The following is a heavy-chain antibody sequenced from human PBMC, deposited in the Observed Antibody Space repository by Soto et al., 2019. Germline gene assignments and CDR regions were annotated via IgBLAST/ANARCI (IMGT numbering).Heavy chain of an antibody. CDR3: ARDPAYCSGGSCYGSFDY. D-gene: IGHD2-15*01. Sequence: SETLSLTCTVSGGSISSYYWSWIRQPPGKGLEWIGYIYYSGSTNYNPSLKSRVTISVDTSKNQFSLKLSSVTAADTAVYYCARDPAYCSGGSCYGSFDYWGQGTLVTVSS. V-gene: IGHV4-59*01. J-gene: IGHJ4*02. CDR2: IYYSGST. CDR1: GGSISSYY.